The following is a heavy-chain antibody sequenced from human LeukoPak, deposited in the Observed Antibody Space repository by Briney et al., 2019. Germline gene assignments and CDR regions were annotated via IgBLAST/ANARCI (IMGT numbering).Heavy chain of an antibody. J-gene: IGHJ4*02. V-gene: IGHV3-74*01. CDR1: GFTFNSYW. Sequence: PGGSLRLSCVASGFTFNSYWMRWVRQDPGKGLVWVPRINTDGSTTSYADSVKGRFTISRDNAKNTLYLQMNSLRAEDTAVYYCAKPAAPDTYFDFWGQGTLVTVSS. CDR3: AKPAAPDTYFDF. D-gene: IGHD6-13*01. CDR2: INTDGSTT.